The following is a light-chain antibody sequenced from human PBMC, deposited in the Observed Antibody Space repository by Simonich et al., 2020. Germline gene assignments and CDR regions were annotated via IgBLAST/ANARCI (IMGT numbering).Light chain of an antibody. CDR2: WAS. CDR1: QSVLYSSNNKKY. Sequence: DIVMTQSPDSLAVSLGERATINCKSSQSVLYSSNNKKYLAWYQQKPVQPPKLRIYWASTRESGVPDRFSGSGSGTDFTLTISSLQAEDVAVYYCQQYYSTPYTFGQGTKLEIK. CDR3: QQYYSTPYT. V-gene: IGKV4-1*01. J-gene: IGKJ2*01.